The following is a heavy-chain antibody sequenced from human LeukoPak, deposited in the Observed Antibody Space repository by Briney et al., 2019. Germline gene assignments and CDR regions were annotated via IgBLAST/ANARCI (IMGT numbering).Heavy chain of an antibody. V-gene: IGHV3-7*01. CDR2: IKHDGSEK. CDR1: GFIFTNYF. J-gene: IGHJ4*02. D-gene: IGHD3-3*01. CDR3: ATDRGWRTSGYYLYYFEY. Sequence: QPGGSLRLSCAASGFIFTNYFMSWVRQAPGKGLEWVASIKHDGSEKYYVDSVRGRFTISRDNTMISLYLQMSSLRAEDTAVYYCATDRGWRTSGYYLYYFEYWGQGTLVTYSS.